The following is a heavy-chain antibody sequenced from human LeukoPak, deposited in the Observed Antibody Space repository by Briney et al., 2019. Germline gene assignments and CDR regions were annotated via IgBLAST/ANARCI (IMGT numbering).Heavy chain of an antibody. Sequence: GGSLRLSCAASGLTVSSNYMTWVRQAPGKGLEWLSILYTGGSTEYADSVKGRFTISRDNSENTVHLQMNSLRVEDTAVYYCARTSMLGGISYWGQGILVTVSS. J-gene: IGHJ4*02. CDR3: ARTSMLGGISY. CDR1: GLTVSSNY. V-gene: IGHV3-66*01. CDR2: LYTGGST. D-gene: IGHD3-16*01.